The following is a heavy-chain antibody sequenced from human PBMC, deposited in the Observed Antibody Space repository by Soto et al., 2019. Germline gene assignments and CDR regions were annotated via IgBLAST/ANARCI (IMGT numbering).Heavy chain of an antibody. CDR2: IYDSGGS. D-gene: IGHD3-22*01. J-gene: IGHJ6*02. V-gene: IGHV4-59*01. Sequence: PSEPMSLPWTVSGGYISSYYWSWVRQQQGKGLEWIGCIYDSGGSNDNASLTSGVTISVDTSKNQFSLRLSSVTAADTAVYYCARDLKYYYDSRDYYYGMDVWGQGTTVTVSS. CDR1: GGYISSYY. CDR3: ARDLKYYYDSRDYYYGMDV.